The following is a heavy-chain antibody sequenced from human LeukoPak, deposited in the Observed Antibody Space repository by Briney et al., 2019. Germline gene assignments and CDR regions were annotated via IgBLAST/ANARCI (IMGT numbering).Heavy chain of an antibody. Sequence: PSETLSLTCAVSGYSISSGYYWGWIRQPPGKGLEWIGSISYSRSTYYTPSLKSRVTISVDKSKNKISLTLSSVTAADTAVYSCSRDCGARDGSGSYDDGAIDYWGQGTLGTVSS. V-gene: IGHV4-38-2*02. CDR1: GYSISSGYY. CDR2: ISYSRST. D-gene: IGHD3-10*01. CDR3: SRDCGARDGSGSYDDGAIDY. J-gene: IGHJ4*02.